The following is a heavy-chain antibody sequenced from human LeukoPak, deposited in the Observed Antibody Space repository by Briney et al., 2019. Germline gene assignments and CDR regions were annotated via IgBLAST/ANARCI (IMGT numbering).Heavy chain of an antibody. D-gene: IGHD6-19*01. J-gene: IGHJ4*02. CDR3: ARGPNHGSGWYGLDY. Sequence: GGSLRLSCAASGFDFGGCTMHWVRQPPGKGLEWVSSITSTRGYTHYADSVKGRFTISRDNAKNSLFLQMDSLRVDDTAVYYCARGPNHGSGWYGLDYWGQGTLVIVSS. CDR1: GFDFGGCT. V-gene: IGHV3-21*01. CDR2: ITSTRGYT.